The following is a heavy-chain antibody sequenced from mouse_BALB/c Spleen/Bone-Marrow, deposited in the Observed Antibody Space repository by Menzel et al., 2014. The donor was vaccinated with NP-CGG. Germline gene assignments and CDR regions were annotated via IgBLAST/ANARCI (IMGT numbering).Heavy chain of an antibody. CDR2: IYPGSGST. CDR3: AWYDVPAWCDY. Sequence: VMLVESGPELVKPGASVKMSCKASGYTFTDSVIGWVKQRTGQGLEWIGEIYPGSGSTYYNEKFKGKATLTADKSSNPVYMQLSSLASEDSAVYFCAWYDVPAWCDYWGQGTLVTVSA. V-gene: IGHV1-77*01. J-gene: IGHJ3*01. CDR1: GYTFTDSV. D-gene: IGHD2-14*01.